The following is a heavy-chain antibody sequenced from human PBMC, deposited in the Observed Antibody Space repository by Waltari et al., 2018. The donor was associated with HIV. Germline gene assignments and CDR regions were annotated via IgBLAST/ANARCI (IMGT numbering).Heavy chain of an antibody. CDR2: ILPLFHTA. J-gene: IGHJ4*02. D-gene: IGHD3-10*01. Sequence: QVQLVQSGAEVKKPGSSVKVSCKVSGGTFSNHAINWVRQAPGHGLEWVGGILPLFHTANYERKFQGRVTITADESTNTAYMDLRSLRSDDTAVYYCARGFGTDPREYFFNFWGQGTLVTVSS. V-gene: IGHV1-69*01. CDR1: GGTFSNHA. CDR3: ARGFGTDPREYFFNF.